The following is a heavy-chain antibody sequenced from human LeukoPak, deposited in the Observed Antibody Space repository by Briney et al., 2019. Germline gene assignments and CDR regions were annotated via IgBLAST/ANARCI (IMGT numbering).Heavy chain of an antibody. CDR3: ARGHTLLWFGAGGPDYYYYMDV. J-gene: IGHJ6*03. Sequence: PGGSLRLSCAASGFTFNSYSMNWVRQAPGKGLDGVSSISRSSRYIYYADSVKGRSPISRDNAKNSLYLQRNSLRAEDTAVYYCARGHTLLWFGAGGPDYYYYMDVWGKGTTVTVSS. CDR2: ISRSSRYI. D-gene: IGHD3-10*01. V-gene: IGHV3-21*01. CDR1: GFTFNSYS.